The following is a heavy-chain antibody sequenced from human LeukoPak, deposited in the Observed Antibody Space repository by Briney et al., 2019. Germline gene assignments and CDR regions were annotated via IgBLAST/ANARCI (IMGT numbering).Heavy chain of an antibody. CDR1: GGSISSTGYY. Sequence: PSETLSLTCTVSGGSISSTGYYWGRIRQPPGKGLEWIGSISYTGNTYHNPSLKSRVTISVYTSKNQFSLKLSSVTAADTAVYYCARQRGDYDYWGQGTLVTVSS. CDR3: ARQRGDYDY. CDR2: ISYTGNT. J-gene: IGHJ4*02. V-gene: IGHV4-39*01. D-gene: IGHD3-10*01.